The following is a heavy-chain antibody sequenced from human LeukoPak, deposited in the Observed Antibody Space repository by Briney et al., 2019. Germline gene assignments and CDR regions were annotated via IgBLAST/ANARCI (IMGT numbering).Heavy chain of an antibody. J-gene: IGHJ3*02. Sequence: GGSLRLSCAASGFTFSSYAMHWVRQAPGKGLEWVAVISYDGSNKYYADSVKGRFTISRDNSKNTLYLQMNSLRAEDTAVYYCASSLFPDAFDIWGQGTMVTVSS. CDR1: GFTFSSYA. CDR2: ISYDGSNK. V-gene: IGHV3-30-3*01. CDR3: ASSLFPDAFDI.